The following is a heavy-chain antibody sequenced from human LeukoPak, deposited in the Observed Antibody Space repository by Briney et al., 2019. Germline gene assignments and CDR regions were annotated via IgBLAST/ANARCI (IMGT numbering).Heavy chain of an antibody. Sequence: PGGSLRLSCAASGFTFSSYAMSWVRQAPGKGLEWVSAISGSGGSTYYADSVKGRFTISRDNSKNTLYLQMNSLRAEDTSVYYCAKAPAPYCSGGSCYALGYYYYGMDVWGQGTTATVSS. J-gene: IGHJ6*02. CDR2: ISGSGGST. V-gene: IGHV3-23*01. CDR3: AKAPAPYCSGGSCYALGYYYYGMDV. D-gene: IGHD2-15*01. CDR1: GFTFSSYA.